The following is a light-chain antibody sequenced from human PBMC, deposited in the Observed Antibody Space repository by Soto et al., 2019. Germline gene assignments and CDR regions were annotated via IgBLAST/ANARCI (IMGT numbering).Light chain of an antibody. J-gene: IGLJ2*01. CDR2: EVT. Sequence: QSALTQPPSASGSPGQSVTISCTGISSDVGGYNYVSWYQQHPGKAPKLMIYEVTKRPSGVPDRFSGSRSGDTASLTVSGLQAEVEADYYCSSYAGSDNVLFGGGTKLTVL. V-gene: IGLV2-8*01. CDR3: SSYAGSDNVL. CDR1: SSDVGGYNY.